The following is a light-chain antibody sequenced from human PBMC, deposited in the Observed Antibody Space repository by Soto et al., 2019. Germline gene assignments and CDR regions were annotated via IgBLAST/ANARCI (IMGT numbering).Light chain of an antibody. V-gene: IGKV3-15*01. Sequence: EIVMTQSPATLSASPGETVTLSCRASQSVRSNLAWYQQKPGQAPRLLIYDASTMATGISARFSGSGSRTEFTLTINSLQSEDFAIYYCQQYNHWPPYTFGQGTKLEMK. CDR3: QQYNHWPPYT. CDR2: DAS. CDR1: QSVRSN. J-gene: IGKJ2*01.